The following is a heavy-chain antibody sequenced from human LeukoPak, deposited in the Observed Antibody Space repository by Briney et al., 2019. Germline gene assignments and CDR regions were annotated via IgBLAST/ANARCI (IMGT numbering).Heavy chain of an antibody. CDR1: GYSISSGYY. J-gene: IGHJ4*02. D-gene: IGHD6-19*01. CDR2: IYHSGST. V-gene: IGHV4-38-2*01. CDR3: ARFAEERYSSGSTTFDY. Sequence: SETLSLTCAVSGYSISSGYYWGWIRQPPGKGLEWIGSIYHSGSTYYNPSLKSRVTISVDTSKNQFSLKLSSVTAADTAVYYCARFAEERYSSGSTTFDYWGQGTLVTVSS.